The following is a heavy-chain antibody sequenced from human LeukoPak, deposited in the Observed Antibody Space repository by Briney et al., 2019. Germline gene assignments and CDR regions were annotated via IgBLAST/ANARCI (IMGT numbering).Heavy chain of an antibody. V-gene: IGHV6-1*01. Sequence: SQTLSLTCAISGDSVSRNSVAWNWIRQSPSRGLEWLGRTYYRSKWYNDYAVSVKSRITINPDTSKNQFSLQLNSVTPEDTAVYYCARDWRDSSSFIDAFDIWGQGTMVTVSS. CDR1: GDSVSRNSVA. J-gene: IGHJ3*02. CDR2: TYYRSKWYN. CDR3: ARDWRDSSSFIDAFDI. D-gene: IGHD6-13*01.